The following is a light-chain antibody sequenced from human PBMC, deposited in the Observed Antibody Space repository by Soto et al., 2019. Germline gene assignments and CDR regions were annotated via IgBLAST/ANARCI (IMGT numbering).Light chain of an antibody. Sequence: EILMTQSPVTLSVSPGERATLSCRASQSVSNNLAWYHQKPGQAPRLLIYYASTRATGIPARFSGSGSGTEFTLTISGLQSEDFALYYCQQYNDWPPITFGQGTRLEI. CDR1: QSVSNN. CDR3: QQYNDWPPIT. V-gene: IGKV3-15*01. J-gene: IGKJ5*01. CDR2: YAS.